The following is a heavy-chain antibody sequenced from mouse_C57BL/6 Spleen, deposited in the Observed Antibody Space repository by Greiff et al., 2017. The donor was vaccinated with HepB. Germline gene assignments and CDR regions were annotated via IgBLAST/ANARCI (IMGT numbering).Heavy chain of an antibody. Sequence: VQLKESGGGLVKPGGSLKLSCAASGFTFSSYAMSWVRQTPEKRLEWVATISDGGSYTYYPDNVKGRFTISRDNAKNNLYLQMSHLKSEDTAMYYCARERRYYGSSSYFDYWGQGTTLTVSS. CDR1: GFTFSSYA. D-gene: IGHD1-1*01. CDR3: ARERRYYGSSSYFDY. V-gene: IGHV5-4*01. CDR2: ISDGGSYT. J-gene: IGHJ2*01.